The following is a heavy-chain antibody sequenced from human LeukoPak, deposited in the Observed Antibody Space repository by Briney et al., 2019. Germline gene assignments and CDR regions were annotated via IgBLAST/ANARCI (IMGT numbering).Heavy chain of an antibody. CDR2: IGGSGGST. Sequence: GGSLRLSWAASGFTFSSYAMSWVRQAPGKGLGWVSAIGGSGGSTYYADSVKGRFTISRDNSKNTLHLQMNSLRAEDTAVYYCAKDLYLRGYDFWSGYSPEAFDIWGQGTMVTVSS. J-gene: IGHJ3*02. CDR1: GFTFSSYA. D-gene: IGHD3-3*01. CDR3: AKDLYLRGYDFWSGYSPEAFDI. V-gene: IGHV3-23*01.